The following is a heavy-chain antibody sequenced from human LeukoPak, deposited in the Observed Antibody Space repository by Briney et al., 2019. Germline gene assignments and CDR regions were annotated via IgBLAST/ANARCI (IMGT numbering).Heavy chain of an antibody. CDR2: IYYSGST. CDR3: ARLRYDILNFDY. D-gene: IGHD3-9*01. CDR1: GGSVSSGSYY. Sequence: PSETLSLTCTVSGGSVSSGSYYWSWIRQPPWKGLEWIGYIYYSGSTNYNPSLKSRVTISVDTSKNQFSLKLSSVTAADTAVYYCARLRYDILNFDYWGQGTLVTVSS. J-gene: IGHJ4*02. V-gene: IGHV4-61*01.